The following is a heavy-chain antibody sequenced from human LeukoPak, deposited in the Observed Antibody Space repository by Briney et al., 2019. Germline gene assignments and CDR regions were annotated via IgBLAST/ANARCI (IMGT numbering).Heavy chain of an antibody. Sequence: PGRSLRLSCAASGFTFSSYGMHWVRQAPGKGLEWVAVISYDGSNKYYADSVKGRFTISRDNSKNMLYLQMNSLRAEDTAVYYCAGGGYSYGYDAFDIWGQGTMVTVSS. V-gene: IGHV3-30*03. CDR2: ISYDGSNK. D-gene: IGHD5-18*01. CDR3: AGGGYSYGYDAFDI. CDR1: GFTFSSYG. J-gene: IGHJ3*02.